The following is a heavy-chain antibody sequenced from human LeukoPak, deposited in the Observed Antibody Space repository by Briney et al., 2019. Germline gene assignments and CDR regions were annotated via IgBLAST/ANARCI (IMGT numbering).Heavy chain of an antibody. CDR3: AREANNYDYVWGSYRYKASYFDY. D-gene: IGHD3-16*02. Sequence: SETLSLTCAVYGGSFSGYYWSWIRQPPGKGLEWIGEISHSGSTNYNPSLKSRVTISVDTSKNQFSLKLSSVTAADTAVYYCAREANNYDYVWGSYRYKASYFDYWGQGTLVTVSS. J-gene: IGHJ4*02. V-gene: IGHV4-34*01. CDR2: ISHSGST. CDR1: GGSFSGYY.